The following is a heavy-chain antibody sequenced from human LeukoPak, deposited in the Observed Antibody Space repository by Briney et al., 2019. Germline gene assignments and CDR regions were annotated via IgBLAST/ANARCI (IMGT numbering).Heavy chain of an antibody. CDR1: GYTFTSYD. CDR2: MNPNSGNT. D-gene: IGHD3-22*01. CDR3: ARSYYDSSGYYYVPYYYYYGMDV. Sequence: ASVKVSCKASGYTFTSYDINWVRQATGQGLEWMGWMNPNSGNTGYAQKFQGRVTMTRNTSISTAYMELSSLRSEDTAVYYCARSYYDSSGYYYVPYYYYYGMDVWGQGTTVTVSS. J-gene: IGHJ6*02. V-gene: IGHV1-8*01.